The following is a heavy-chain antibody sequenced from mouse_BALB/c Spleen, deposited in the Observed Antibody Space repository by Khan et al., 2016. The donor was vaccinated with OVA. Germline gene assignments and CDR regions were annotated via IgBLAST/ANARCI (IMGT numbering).Heavy chain of an antibody. Sequence: EVQLQESGPGLVKPSQSLSLTCTVTGYSITSGYVWNWIRQFPGNKLEWIGYISHSGSTNYNPSLKSRISITRDTSKNQFFLQLNTVTTEDTATXYCARTARIKYWGQGTTLTGSS. CDR1: GYSITSGYV. J-gene: IGHJ2*01. D-gene: IGHD1-2*01. CDR2: ISHSGST. CDR3: ARTARIKY. V-gene: IGHV3-2*02.